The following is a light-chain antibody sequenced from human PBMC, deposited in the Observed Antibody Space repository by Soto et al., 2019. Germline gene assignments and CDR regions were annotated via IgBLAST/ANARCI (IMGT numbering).Light chain of an antibody. CDR3: ASYASSNAVL. V-gene: IGLV2-14*03. CDR2: DVS. Sequence: QSALTQPASVSGSPGQSITISCTGNSSDIGGYNYVSWYQQHPGKAPKLMIYDVSDRPSGVSNRFSGSKSGNTASLTISGLQAEDEADYYCASYASSNAVLFGGGTQLTVL. CDR1: SSDIGGYNY. J-gene: IGLJ7*01.